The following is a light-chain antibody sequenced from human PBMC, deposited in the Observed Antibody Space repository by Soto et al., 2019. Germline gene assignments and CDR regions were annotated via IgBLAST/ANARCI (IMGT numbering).Light chain of an antibody. CDR2: NTN. J-gene: IGLJ2*01. V-gene: IGLV8-61*01. CDR3: VLYMGSGIVF. CDR1: SGSVSTSYY. Sequence: QAVVTQEPSFSVSPGGPVTLTCGLSSGSVSTSYYPSWYQQTPGQAPRTLIYNTNTRSSGVPDRFSGSILGNKAALTITGAQSDDESDYYCVLYMGSGIVFFGGGTKVTVL.